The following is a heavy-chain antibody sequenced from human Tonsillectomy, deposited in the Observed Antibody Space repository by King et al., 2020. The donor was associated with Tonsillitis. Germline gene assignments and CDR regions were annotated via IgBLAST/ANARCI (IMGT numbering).Heavy chain of an antibody. CDR2: ISYDGRNN. CDR1: GFTFTTYA. D-gene: IGHD2-2*01. V-gene: IGHV3-30*04. Sequence: VQLVESGGGVVQPGRSLRLSCAASGFTFTTYAMHWVRQAPGKGLEWVAFISYDGRNNSYTDSVKGRYTISIDNSKNTLYLQRNSLGAEETAVYYCARAGFCDSTSCYRYYYYMDVWGKGTTVTVSS. CDR3: ARAGFCDSTSCYRYYYYMDV. J-gene: IGHJ6*03.